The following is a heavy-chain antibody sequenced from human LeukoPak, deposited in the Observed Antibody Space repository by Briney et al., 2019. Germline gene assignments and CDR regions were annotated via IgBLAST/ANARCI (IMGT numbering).Heavy chain of an antibody. CDR3: ARDRIVGKAPSDP. V-gene: IGHV1-3*04. D-gene: IGHD2-15*01. CDR1: GYTFTIYA. J-gene: IGHJ5*02. CDR2: IHTGNGDT. Sequence: GASVKISCKASGYTFTIYAMHWVRQAPGQRLEWMGWIHTGNGDTVYSQKFQGRVTITIDTSASTVYMDLSSLRSEDTAIYYCARDRIVGKAPSDPWGQGTLVTVSS.